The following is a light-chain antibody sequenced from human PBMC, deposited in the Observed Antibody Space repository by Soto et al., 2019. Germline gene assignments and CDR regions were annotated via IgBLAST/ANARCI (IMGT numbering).Light chain of an antibody. V-gene: IGKV3-15*01. J-gene: IGKJ1*01. Sequence: EIVMTQSPATLSVSPGERATLSCRASQSVSSNLAWYQQKPGQAPRLLIYGASTRATGIPARFSGSGSGTESTLTISSLQSEDLAVYYCQQYNNWRGTFGQGTKVEIK. CDR2: GAS. CDR3: QQYNNWRGT. CDR1: QSVSSN.